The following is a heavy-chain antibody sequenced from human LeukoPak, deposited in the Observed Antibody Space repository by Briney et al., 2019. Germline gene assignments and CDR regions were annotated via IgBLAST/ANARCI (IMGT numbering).Heavy chain of an antibody. CDR2: INPGDGST. CDR3: ARAAVHYNSVMDV. J-gene: IGHJ6*02. V-gene: IGHV1-46*01. D-gene: IGHD6-25*01. Sequence: GASVKVSCKASGYTFTTYHIHWERQAPGQGLEWMGIINPGDGSTSYAQKFQGRVTVTRDTSTSTVYMDLSSLRSEDTAVYYCARAAVHYNSVMDVWGQGTTVTVSS. CDR1: GYTFTTYH.